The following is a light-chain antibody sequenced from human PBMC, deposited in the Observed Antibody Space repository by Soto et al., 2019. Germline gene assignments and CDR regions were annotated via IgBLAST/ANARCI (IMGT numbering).Light chain of an antibody. J-gene: IGKJ3*01. Sequence: EIVLTQSPATLSLSPGERATLSCRASQSVSSYLAWYQQKPGQAPRLLIYDASNRATGIAARFSGSGSGTDCTLTISSLEPEDFAVYYCQQRSNWPPLFTFGPGTKVDIK. CDR3: QQRSNWPPLFT. CDR1: QSVSSY. CDR2: DAS. V-gene: IGKV3-11*01.